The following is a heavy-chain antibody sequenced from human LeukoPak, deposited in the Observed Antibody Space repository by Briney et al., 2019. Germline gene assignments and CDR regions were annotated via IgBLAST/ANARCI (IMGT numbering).Heavy chain of an antibody. CDR1: GFTFSKYC. D-gene: IGHD2/OR15-2a*01. CDR2: TRNKANSYTS. Sequence: GGSLRLSCAASGFTFSKYCMGWVRQAPGKGLEWVGRTRNKANSYTSEYAASVKGRFTISRDDSKNSLYLQMNSLKTEDTAVYYYVRGNKCFDYWGQGTLVTVSS. CDR3: VRGNKCFDY. V-gene: IGHV3-72*01. J-gene: IGHJ4*02.